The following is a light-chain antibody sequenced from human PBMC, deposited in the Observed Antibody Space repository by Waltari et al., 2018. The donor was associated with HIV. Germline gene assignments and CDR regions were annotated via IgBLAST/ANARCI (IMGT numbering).Light chain of an antibody. Sequence: ELLMTQSPDTLSVSPGDTATLSCRASQGVNIKLDWYQQKPGQAPRLLIYSASTRATGIPARFSGSGSGTEFTLTITSLQSEDFTIYYCQQYNNWPYTFGQGTKLEI. V-gene: IGKV3-15*01. CDR2: SAS. J-gene: IGKJ2*01. CDR1: QGVNIK. CDR3: QQYNNWPYT.